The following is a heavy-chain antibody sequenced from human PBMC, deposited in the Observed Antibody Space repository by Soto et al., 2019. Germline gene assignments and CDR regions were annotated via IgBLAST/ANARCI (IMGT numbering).Heavy chain of an antibody. D-gene: IGHD5-18*01. J-gene: IGHJ3*02. CDR3: ARGDTPMITGMDSFDI. V-gene: IGHV3-21*01. Sequence: GSLRLSCAASGFTFSSYSMNWVRQAPGKGLEWVSSISSSSSYIYYADSVKGRFTISRDNAKNSLYLQMNSLRAEDTAVYFCARGDTPMITGMDSFDIWGQGTMVTASS. CDR1: GFTFSSYS. CDR2: ISSSSSYI.